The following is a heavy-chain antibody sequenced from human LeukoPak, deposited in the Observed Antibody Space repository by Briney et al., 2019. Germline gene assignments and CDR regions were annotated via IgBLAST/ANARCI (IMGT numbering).Heavy chain of an antibody. D-gene: IGHD6-13*01. CDR3: ARDLSVADNWFDP. J-gene: IGHJ5*02. Sequence: APVKVSCKASGYTFTNYDFSWVRQAPGQGLEWMGWISAYNGNTNYAQKLQGRVTMTTDTSTSTAYMELRSLRSDDTAVYYCARDLSVADNWFDPWGQGTLVTVSS. CDR2: ISAYNGNT. V-gene: IGHV1-18*01. CDR1: GYTFTNYD.